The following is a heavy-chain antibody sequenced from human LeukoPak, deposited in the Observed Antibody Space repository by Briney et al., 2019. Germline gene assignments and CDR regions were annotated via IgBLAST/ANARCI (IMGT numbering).Heavy chain of an antibody. V-gene: IGHV4-34*01. CDR2: INHSGST. D-gene: IGHD1-20*01. J-gene: IGHJ4*02. CDR3: ARVRDLTAMRLRLAYFDY. CDR1: GGSFSGYY. Sequence: SETLSLTCAVYGGSFSGYYWSWIRQPPGKGLEWIGEINHSGSTNYNPSLKSRVTISVDTSKNQFSLKLSSVTAADTAVYYCARVRDLTAMRLRLAYFDYWGQGTLATVSS.